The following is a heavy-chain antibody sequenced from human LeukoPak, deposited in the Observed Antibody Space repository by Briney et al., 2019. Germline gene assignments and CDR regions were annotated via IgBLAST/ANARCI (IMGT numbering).Heavy chain of an antibody. CDR3: ARAREGPADY. CDR1: GFTFSTYA. V-gene: IGHV3-48*01. CDR2: LSSSSSVI. J-gene: IGHJ4*02. D-gene: IGHD5-24*01. Sequence: GGSLRLSCAASGFTFSTYAMEWVRQAPGKGLEGVSYLSSSSSVIYHADSVKGRVTISRDNAKNSLYLQMNSLRTEDTAVYYCARAREGPADYWGQGTLVTVSS.